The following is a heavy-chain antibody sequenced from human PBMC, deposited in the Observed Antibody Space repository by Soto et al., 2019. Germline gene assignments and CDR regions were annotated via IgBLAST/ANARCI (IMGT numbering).Heavy chain of an antibody. CDR3: ATFPGYSSGWYYFDH. J-gene: IGHJ4*02. D-gene: IGHD6-19*01. CDR1: GFTFSNYA. Sequence: EVQLLESGGGLVQPGGSLRLSCAASGFTFSNYAMSWVRQAPGKGLEWVSGLSDGGGSTYYADSVKGRFTISRDNSKNTLYLQMNSLRAEDTAVYYCATFPGYSSGWYYFDHWGQGALVTVSS. V-gene: IGHV3-23*01. CDR2: LSDGGGST.